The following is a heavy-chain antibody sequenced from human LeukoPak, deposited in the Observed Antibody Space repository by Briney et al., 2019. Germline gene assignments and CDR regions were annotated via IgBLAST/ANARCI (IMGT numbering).Heavy chain of an antibody. CDR2: INHSGST. CDR3: ARDLSHYDFWSGYSNWFDP. D-gene: IGHD3-3*01. Sequence: PSETLSLTCAVYGGSFSGYYWSWIRQPPGKGLEWIGEINHSGSTYYNPSLKSRVTISVDTSKNQFSLKLSSVTAADTAVYYCARDLSHYDFWSGYSNWFDPWGQGTLVTVSS. CDR1: GGSFSGYY. V-gene: IGHV4-34*01. J-gene: IGHJ5*02.